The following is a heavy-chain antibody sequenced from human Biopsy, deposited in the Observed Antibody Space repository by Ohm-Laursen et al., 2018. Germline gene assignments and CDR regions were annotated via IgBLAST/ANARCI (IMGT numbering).Heavy chain of an antibody. Sequence: ASVKASCKASGYTFTDYSLHWVRQAPGQGLEWMGWVNPNSGATNYAQKFQGRVTMTSDTSISTAYIELRRLISDDTAVYFCARDRIVTIITLVRADTFDIWGQGTLVSVSS. CDR2: VNPNSGAT. CDR3: ARDRIVTIITLVRADTFDI. J-gene: IGHJ3*02. V-gene: IGHV1-2*02. D-gene: IGHD3-10*01. CDR1: GYTFTDYS.